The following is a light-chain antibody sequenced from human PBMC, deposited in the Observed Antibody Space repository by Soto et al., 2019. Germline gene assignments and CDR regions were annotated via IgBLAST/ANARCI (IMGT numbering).Light chain of an antibody. CDR1: QSVNNY. J-gene: IGKJ4*01. CDR2: DTS. V-gene: IGKV3-11*01. Sequence: EIVLKQSPGTLSLSPGERATLSCRASQSVNNYLAWYQQKPGQAPRLLIYDTSNRATGIPPRFSGSGSGTDFTLTISSLEPEDSAVYYCQQRGTWPWLTFGGGTRVEI. CDR3: QQRGTWPWLT.